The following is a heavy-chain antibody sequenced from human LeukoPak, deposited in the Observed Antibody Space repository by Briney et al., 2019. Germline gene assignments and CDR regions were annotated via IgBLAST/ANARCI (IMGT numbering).Heavy chain of an antibody. CDR3: SRGSGWLSVY. Sequence: GRSLRLSCTASGFTFGDYLMSWFRQAPGKGLEWVGFISGGTTEYAASVKGRFTISRDDSTSIAYLQMNSLTTEDTAVYYCSRGSGWLSVYWGQGTLVTVSS. D-gene: IGHD6-19*01. J-gene: IGHJ4*02. CDR1: GFTFGDYL. CDR2: ISGGTT. V-gene: IGHV3-49*03.